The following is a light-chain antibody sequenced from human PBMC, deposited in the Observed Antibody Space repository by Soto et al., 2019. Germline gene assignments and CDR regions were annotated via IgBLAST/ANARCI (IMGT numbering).Light chain of an antibody. Sequence: EIVMTQSPATLSVSPGERATLSCRASQSVSSNLAWYQQKPGQAPRLLIYGASTRATGIPARFSGSGSGTEFPLTISSLQSEDLAVYYCQQYKSWPPLTFGGGTKVEIK. J-gene: IGKJ4*01. V-gene: IGKV3-15*01. CDR3: QQYKSWPPLT. CDR2: GAS. CDR1: QSVSSN.